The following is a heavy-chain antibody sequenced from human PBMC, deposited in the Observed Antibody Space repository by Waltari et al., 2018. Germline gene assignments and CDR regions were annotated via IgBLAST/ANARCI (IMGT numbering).Heavy chain of an antibody. V-gene: IGHV4-34*01. CDR1: GGSFSGYY. CDR3: ARALGSYWYFDL. CDR2: INHSGST. J-gene: IGHJ2*01. D-gene: IGHD1-26*01. Sequence: QVQLQQWGAGLLKPSETLSLTCAVYGGSFSGYYWSWTRQPPGKGREWIGEINHSGSTNYNPSLKSRVTISVDTSKNQFSLKLSSVSAADTAVYYCARALGSYWYFDLWGRGTLVTVSP.